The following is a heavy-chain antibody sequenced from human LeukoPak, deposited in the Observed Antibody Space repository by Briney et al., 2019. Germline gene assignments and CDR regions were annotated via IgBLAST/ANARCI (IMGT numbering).Heavy chain of an antibody. CDR2: ISSSSSYI. CDR1: GFTFSSYS. CDR3: ARGSRFGVVGRDAFDI. J-gene: IGHJ3*02. Sequence: GGSLRLSCAASGFTFSSYSMNWVRQAPGKGLEWVSSISSSSSYIYYADSVKGRFTISRDNAKKSLYLQMNSLRAEDTAVYYCARGSRFGVVGRDAFDIWGQGTMVTVSS. D-gene: IGHD3-3*01. V-gene: IGHV3-21*01.